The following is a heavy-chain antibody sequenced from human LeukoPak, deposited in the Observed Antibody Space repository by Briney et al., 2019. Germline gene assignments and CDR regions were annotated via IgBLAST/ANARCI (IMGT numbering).Heavy chain of an antibody. Sequence: ATVKVSCKASGYTFTSFDINWVRQATGQGLEWMGWMNPNSGNTGYAQKFQGRVTITRNTSISAAYMELSSLRSEDTAVYYCARARGRYGSSWGIGYWGQGTLVTVFS. D-gene: IGHD6-13*01. V-gene: IGHV1-8*03. J-gene: IGHJ4*02. CDR3: ARARGRYGSSWGIGY. CDR2: MNPNSGNT. CDR1: GYTFTSFD.